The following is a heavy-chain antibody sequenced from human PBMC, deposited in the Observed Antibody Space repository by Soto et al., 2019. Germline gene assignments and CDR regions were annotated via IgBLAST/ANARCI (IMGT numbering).Heavy chain of an antibody. CDR1: GGSISSYY. D-gene: IGHD6-19*01. Sequence: SETLSLTCTVSGGSISSYYWSWIRQPPGKGLEWIGYIYYSGSTNYNPSLKSRVTISVGTSKNQFSLKLSSVTAADTAVYYCTRSGWYSWDYWGQGTLVTVSS. CDR3: TRSGWYSWDY. V-gene: IGHV4-59*01. CDR2: IYYSGST. J-gene: IGHJ4*02.